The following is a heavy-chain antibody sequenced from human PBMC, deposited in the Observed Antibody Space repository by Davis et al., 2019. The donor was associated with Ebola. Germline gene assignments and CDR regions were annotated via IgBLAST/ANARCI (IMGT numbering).Heavy chain of an antibody. V-gene: IGHV3-30*04. D-gene: IGHD2-2*01. CDR3: AQDSNVYCSATTCWSSLVHYFDY. Sequence: GESLKISCAASGFTFSSYAMHWVRQAPGKGLEWVAVISYDGSNKYYADSVKGRFTISRDNSKNTLHLQMNSLRAEDTAVYFCAQDSNVYCSATTCWSSLVHYFDYWGQGALVTVSS. CDR2: ISYDGSNK. J-gene: IGHJ4*02. CDR1: GFTFSSYA.